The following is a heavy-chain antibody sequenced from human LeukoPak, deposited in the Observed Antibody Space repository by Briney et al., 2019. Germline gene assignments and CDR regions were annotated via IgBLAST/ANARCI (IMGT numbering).Heavy chain of an antibody. D-gene: IGHD6-13*01. CDR2: MNPNSGNT. V-gene: IGHV1-8*03. CDR3: ARGRRAAAGTDY. Sequence: ASVKVSCKASGYTFTSYDINWVRQATGQGLEWMGWMNPNSGNTGYAQKFQGRVTITRNTPISTAYMELSSLRSEDTAVYYCARGRRAAAGTDYWGQGTLVTVSS. CDR1: GYTFTSYD. J-gene: IGHJ4*02.